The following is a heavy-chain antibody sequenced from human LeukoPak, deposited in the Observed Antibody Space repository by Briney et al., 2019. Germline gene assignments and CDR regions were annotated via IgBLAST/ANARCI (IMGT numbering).Heavy chain of an antibody. CDR1: GYIISSDD. J-gene: IGHJ4*02. Sequence: PARTLRLSCAASGYIISSDDMHWFRQAPRKEREGGAVISYHGGNNYYADSVKSRFTISRDKSRNKLYLQLNNLRAEDTAVYYCAKSPDSSGRGTYFDSWGQGTLVTVSS. D-gene: IGHD6-19*01. CDR2: ISYHGGNN. V-gene: IGHV3-30*18. CDR3: AKSPDSSGRGTYFDS.